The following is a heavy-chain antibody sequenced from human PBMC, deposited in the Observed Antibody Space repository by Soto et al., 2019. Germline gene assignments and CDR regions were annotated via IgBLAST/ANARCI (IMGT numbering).Heavy chain of an antibody. CDR2: ISYDGSNK. V-gene: IGHV3-30-3*01. J-gene: IGHJ4*02. CDR3: ARGGGWFGELSPFDY. CDR1: GFTFSSYA. Sequence: VQLLESGGGLVQPGGSLRLSCAASGFTFSSYAMHWVRQAPGKGLEWVAVISYDGSNKYYADSVKGRFTISRDNSKNTLYLQMNSLRAEDTAVYYCARGGGWFGELSPFDYWGQGTLVTVSS. D-gene: IGHD3-10*01.